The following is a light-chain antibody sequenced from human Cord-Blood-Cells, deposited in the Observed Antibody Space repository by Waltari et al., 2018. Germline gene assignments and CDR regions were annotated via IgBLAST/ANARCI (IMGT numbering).Light chain of an antibody. V-gene: IGLV2-14*01. CDR3: SSYTSSSTSYV. J-gene: IGLJ1*01. CDR1: SSDVGGYNS. Sequence: QSALTQPASVSGSPGQSITLPCTRTSSDVGGYNSVPCYHQHPGKAPKLMIYEVSNRPSGVSNRFSGSKSGNTASLTISGLQAEDEADYYCSSYTSSSTSYVFGTGTKVTVL. CDR2: EVS.